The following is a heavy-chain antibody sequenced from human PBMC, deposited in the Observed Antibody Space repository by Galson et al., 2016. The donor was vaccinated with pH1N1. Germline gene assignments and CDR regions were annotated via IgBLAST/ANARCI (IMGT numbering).Heavy chain of an antibody. V-gene: IGHV3-9*01. CDR3: AKVRGFLSGYMDV. CDR1: GFTFDDSA. CDR2: ISWNSGTT. Sequence: SLRLSCAASGFTFDDSAMHWVRQAPGKGLEWVSGISWNSGTTGYADSVQGRFTVSRDNVKHSLYLQMSSLRPEDTALYYCAKVRGFLSGYMDVWGKGTTVTVSS. J-gene: IGHJ6*04. D-gene: IGHD3-9*01.